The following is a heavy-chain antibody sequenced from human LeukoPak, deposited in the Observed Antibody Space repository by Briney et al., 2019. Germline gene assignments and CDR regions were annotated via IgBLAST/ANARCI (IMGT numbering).Heavy chain of an antibody. V-gene: IGHV3-48*04. Sequence: GGSLRLSCAASGFTFSSYWMHWVRQAPGKGLEWVSYISSSGSSIYYGDSVKGRFTISRDNAKNSLYLQMNSLRAEDTAVYHCARGAGGYFDYWGQGTLVTVSS. CDR2: ISSSGSSI. CDR3: ARGAGGYFDY. CDR1: GFTFSSYW. J-gene: IGHJ4*02. D-gene: IGHD3-10*01.